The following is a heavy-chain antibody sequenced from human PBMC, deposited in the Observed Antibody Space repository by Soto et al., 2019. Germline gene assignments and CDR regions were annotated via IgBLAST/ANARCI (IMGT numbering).Heavy chain of an antibody. J-gene: IGHJ1*01. CDR3: ARNRSGSGTLHH. D-gene: IGHD6-25*01. CDR1: GGTFSSYA. CDR2: IIPIFGTA. V-gene: IGHV1-69*13. Sequence: SVKVSCKASGGTFSSYAISWVRQAPGQGLEWMGGIIPIFGTANYAQKFQGRVTITADESTSTAYMELSSLRSEDTAVYFCARNRSGSGTLHHWGQGTLVTVSS.